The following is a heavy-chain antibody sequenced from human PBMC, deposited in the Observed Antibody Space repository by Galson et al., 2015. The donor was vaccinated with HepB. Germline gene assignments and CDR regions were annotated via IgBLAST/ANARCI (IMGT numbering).Heavy chain of an antibody. CDR2: ISYDGSNK. J-gene: IGHJ4*02. Sequence: SLRLSCAASGFTFSSYAMHWVRQAPGKGLEWVAVISYDGSNKYYADSVKGRFTISRDNSKNTLYLQMNSLRAEDTAVYYCAREYYYDSSGYPFDYWGQGTLVTVSS. CDR1: GFTFSSYA. CDR3: AREYYYDSSGYPFDY. D-gene: IGHD3-22*01. V-gene: IGHV3-30*04.